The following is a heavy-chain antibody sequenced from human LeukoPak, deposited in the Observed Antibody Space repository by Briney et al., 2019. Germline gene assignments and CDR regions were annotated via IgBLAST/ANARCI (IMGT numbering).Heavy chain of an antibody. CDR2: IHYSGST. CDR3: ARSDSGYDGGFVYWFDP. Sequence: SETLSLTCTVSGGSISSYYWSWIRQPPGKGLEWIGYIHYSGSTNYNPSLKSRVTISVDTSKNQFSLKLSSVTAADTAVYYCARSDSGYDGGFVYWFDPWGQGTLVTVSS. CDR1: GGSISSYY. J-gene: IGHJ5*02. V-gene: IGHV4-59*01. D-gene: IGHD5-12*01.